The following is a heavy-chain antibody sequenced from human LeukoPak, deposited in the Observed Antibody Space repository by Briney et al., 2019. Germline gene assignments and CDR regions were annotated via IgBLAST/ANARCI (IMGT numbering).Heavy chain of an antibody. CDR1: GGSISSYY. D-gene: IGHD2-8*01. CDR3: ARDNGAAPYMDV. V-gene: IGHV4-59*12. J-gene: IGHJ6*03. Sequence: NASETLSLTCTVSGGSISSYYWSWIRQPPGKGLEWIGYIYNSGSTNYNPSLKSRVTISVDTAKNEFSLKLSSVTAADTAVYYCARDNGAAPYMDVWGKGTTVTVPS. CDR2: IYNSGST.